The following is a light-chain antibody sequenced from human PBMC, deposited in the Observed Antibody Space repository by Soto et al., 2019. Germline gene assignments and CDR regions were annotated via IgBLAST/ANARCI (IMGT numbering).Light chain of an antibody. Sequence: DIPLTQSPSFLSASVGDRVTITCRASQGINSYLAWYQQKPGKAPKLLIYAASTLQSGVPSRFSGSGSGTEFTLPISSLQPEDFATYYCQQLNSYPPAFGPGTKVDIK. CDR2: AAS. J-gene: IGKJ3*01. CDR1: QGINSY. V-gene: IGKV1-9*01. CDR3: QQLNSYPPA.